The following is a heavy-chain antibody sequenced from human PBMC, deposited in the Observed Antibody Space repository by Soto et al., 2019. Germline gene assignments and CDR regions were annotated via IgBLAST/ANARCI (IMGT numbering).Heavy chain of an antibody. CDR1: GFIFSSYT. CDR3: ARAPSGSYPEFDY. D-gene: IGHD1-26*01. J-gene: IGHJ4*02. V-gene: IGHV3-30-3*01. Sequence: GGSLRLSCAASGFIFSSYTMHWVRQAPGKGLEWVGVITYDGSNQYYADSVKGRFTISRDNSRNMLFLQMNSLRPDDTAVYYCARAPSGSYPEFDYWGQGXLVTVYS. CDR2: ITYDGSNQ.